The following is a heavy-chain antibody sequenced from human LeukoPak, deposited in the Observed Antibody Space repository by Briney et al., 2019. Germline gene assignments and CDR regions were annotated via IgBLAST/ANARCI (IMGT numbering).Heavy chain of an antibody. J-gene: IGHJ4*02. CDR2: ISFDGSNK. CDR3: ARDRVRRDSSGYTYFDY. CDR1: GFAFSNYA. D-gene: IGHD3-22*01. Sequence: PGRSLRLSCAASGFAFSNYAIHWVRQAPGKGLEWVAVISFDGSNKYYADSVKGRFTISRDNSKNTLYLQMNSLRAEDTAVYYCARDRVRRDSSGYTYFDYWGQGTLVTVSS. V-gene: IGHV3-30-3*01.